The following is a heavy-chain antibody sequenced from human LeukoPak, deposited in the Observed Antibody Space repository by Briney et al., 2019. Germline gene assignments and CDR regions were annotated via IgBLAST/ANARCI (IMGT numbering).Heavy chain of an antibody. CDR1: GFTFSTYN. J-gene: IGHJ2*01. D-gene: IGHD4-23*01. CDR2: ISSSSSTI. V-gene: IGHV3-48*04. Sequence: GGSLRLSCAASGFTFSTYNMNWVRQAPGKGLEWVSYISSSSSTIIYADSVEGRFTISRDNAKNSLYLQMNSLRAEDTAVYYCARGVGGYWYFDLWGRGTLVTVSS. CDR3: ARGVGGYWYFDL.